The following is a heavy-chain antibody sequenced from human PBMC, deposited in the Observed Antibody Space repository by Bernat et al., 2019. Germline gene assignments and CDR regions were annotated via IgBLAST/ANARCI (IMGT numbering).Heavy chain of an antibody. CDR3: ARGYWFDP. CDR2: INHSGST. Sequence: QVQLQQWGAGLLKPSETLSLTCAVYGGSFSGYYWSWIRQPPGKGLEWIGEINHSGSTNYNPSLKSRVTISVDTSKNQFSLKLSAVTGADTAVYYCARGYWFDPWGQGTLVTVSS. CDR1: GGSFSGYY. J-gene: IGHJ5*02. V-gene: IGHV4-34*01.